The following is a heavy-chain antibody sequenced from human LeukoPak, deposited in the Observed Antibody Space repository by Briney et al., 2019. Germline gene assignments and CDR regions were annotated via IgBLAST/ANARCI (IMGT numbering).Heavy chain of an antibody. Sequence: ASVKVSCKASGYTFTGYYMHWVRQAPGQGLEWMGWINPNSGGTNYAQKFQGRVTMIRDTSISTAYMELSRLRSDDTAVYYCARDVQEGSGYYPEQNWFDPWGQGTLVTVSS. CDR2: INPNSGGT. CDR3: ARDVQEGSGYYPEQNWFDP. V-gene: IGHV1-2*02. D-gene: IGHD3-22*01. CDR1: GYTFTGYY. J-gene: IGHJ5*02.